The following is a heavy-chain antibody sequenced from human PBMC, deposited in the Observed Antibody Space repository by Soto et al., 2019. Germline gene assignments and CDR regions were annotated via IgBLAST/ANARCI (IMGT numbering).Heavy chain of an antibody. J-gene: IGHJ4*02. CDR2: IKSKTDGGTT. Sequence: GGSLRLSCAASGFTFSNAWMSWVRQAPGKGLEWVGRIKSKTDGGTTDYAAPVKGRFTISRDDSKNTLYLQMNSLKTEDTAVYYCTARLGTLYYFDYWGQGTLVTVSS. D-gene: IGHD7-27*01. V-gene: IGHV3-15*01. CDR3: TARLGTLYYFDY. CDR1: GFTFSNAW.